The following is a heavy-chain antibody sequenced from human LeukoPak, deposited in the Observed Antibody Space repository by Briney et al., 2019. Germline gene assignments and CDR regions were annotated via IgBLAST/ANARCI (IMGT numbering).Heavy chain of an antibody. Sequence: SQTLSLTHTVSAGSISSGGYDWSWLQQHPGKGLEWIGYIDYSGSTYYNPSLKSRVTISVDTSKNQFSLKLSTVTAADTAVYYCARARIPSGYDSGPYYFDYWGQGTLVTVSS. V-gene: IGHV4-31*03. CDR1: AGSISSGGYD. CDR2: IDYSGST. CDR3: ARARIPSGYDSGPYYFDY. D-gene: IGHD5-12*01. J-gene: IGHJ4*02.